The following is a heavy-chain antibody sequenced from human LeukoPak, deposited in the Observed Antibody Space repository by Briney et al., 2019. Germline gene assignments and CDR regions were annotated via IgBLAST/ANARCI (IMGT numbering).Heavy chain of an antibody. V-gene: IGHV3-23*01. CDR1: GFTFGHNA. CDR3: ARAQLIAVAGLYYFDY. CDR2: LSGSGGDT. J-gene: IGHJ4*02. D-gene: IGHD6-19*01. Sequence: GGSLRLSCVASGFTFGHNAMAWVRQAPGKRLEWVSALSGSGGDTFYADSVKGRFTISRDNAKNSLYLQMNSLRAEDTAVYYCARAQLIAVAGLYYFDYWGQGTLVTVSS.